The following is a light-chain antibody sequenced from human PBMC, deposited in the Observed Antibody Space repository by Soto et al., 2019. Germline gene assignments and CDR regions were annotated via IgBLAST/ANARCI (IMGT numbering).Light chain of an antibody. CDR2: DAS. J-gene: IGKJ4*01. CDR1: QDISNY. V-gene: IGKV1-33*01. Sequence: DIQMTQSPSSLSASVGDRVTITCQASQDISNYLNWYQQKPGKAPKLLIFDASNVETGGPSRFRGSGSGTDFTFTIHSLQPEDAATYYCQQYEDLPLTFGGGTKVGIK. CDR3: QQYEDLPLT.